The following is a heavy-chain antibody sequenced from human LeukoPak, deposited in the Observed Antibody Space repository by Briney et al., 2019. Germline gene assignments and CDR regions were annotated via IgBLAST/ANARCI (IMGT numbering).Heavy chain of an antibody. CDR1: GYTFTSYY. D-gene: IGHD3-22*01. V-gene: IGHV1-8*02. Sequence: ASVKVSCKASGYTFTSYYMHWVRQATGQGLEWMGWMNPNSGNTGYAQKFQGRVTMTRNTSISTAYMELSSLRSEDTAVYYCARDRSYYDSSGYWGWYYYYYYMDVWGKGTTVTVSS. J-gene: IGHJ6*03. CDR3: ARDRSYYDSSGYWGWYYYYYYMDV. CDR2: MNPNSGNT.